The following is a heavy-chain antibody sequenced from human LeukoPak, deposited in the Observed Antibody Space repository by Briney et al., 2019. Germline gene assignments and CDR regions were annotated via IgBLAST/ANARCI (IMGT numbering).Heavy chain of an antibody. CDR1: GYTFTGYH. CDR2: INPSSGGT. D-gene: IGHD3-16*02. CDR3: ATGELSEYYFDY. J-gene: IGHJ4*02. Sequence: GASVKVSCKASGYTFTGYHMHWVRQAPGQGLEWMGWINPSSGGTNYAQKFQGRVTMTRDTSISTAYMELSSLRSEDTAVYYCATGELSEYYFDYWGQGTLVTVSS. V-gene: IGHV1-2*02.